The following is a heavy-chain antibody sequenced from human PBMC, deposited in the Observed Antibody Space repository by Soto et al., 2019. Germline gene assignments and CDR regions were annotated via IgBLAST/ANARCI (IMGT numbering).Heavy chain of an antibody. Sequence: SETLSLTCTVSGGSVSSGYCWSWIRQPPGKGLEWIGEINHSGSTNYNPSLKSRVTISVDTSKNHFSLKLSSVTAADTAVYYCARGRKGYSGSWYVDWGQGTLVTVSS. CDR3: ARGRKGYSGSWYVD. CDR2: INHSGST. CDR1: GGSVSSGYC. J-gene: IGHJ4*02. V-gene: IGHV4-34*01. D-gene: IGHD6-13*01.